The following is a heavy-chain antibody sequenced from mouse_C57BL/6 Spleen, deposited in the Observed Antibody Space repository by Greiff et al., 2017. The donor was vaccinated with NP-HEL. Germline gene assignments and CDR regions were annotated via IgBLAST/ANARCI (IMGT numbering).Heavy chain of an antibody. CDR3: TRGSDYYGSSYYAMDY. D-gene: IGHD1-1*01. J-gene: IGHJ4*01. Sequence: VQLHQSGAELMKPGASVKLSCKATGYTFTGYWIEWVKQRPGHGLEWIGEILPGSGSTNYNEKFKGKATFTADTSSNTAYMQLSSLTTEDSAIYYCTRGSDYYGSSYYAMDYWGQGTSVTVSS. V-gene: IGHV1-9*01. CDR2: ILPGSGST. CDR1: GYTFTGYW.